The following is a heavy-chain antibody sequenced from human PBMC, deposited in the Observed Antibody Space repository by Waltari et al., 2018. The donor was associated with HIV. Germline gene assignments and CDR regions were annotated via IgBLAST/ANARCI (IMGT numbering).Heavy chain of an antibody. Sequence: QVQLVQSGAEVKKPGASVKVSCKASGYTFTGYYMHWVRQAPGQGLEWMGWSNPNSGGPNYAQKFQGRVTMTRDTSITTAYMEVSRLRSDDTAVYYCARVPYYYDTSAYPDYWGQGTLVTVSS. CDR3: ARVPYYYDTSAYPDY. D-gene: IGHD3-22*01. J-gene: IGHJ4*02. CDR1: GYTFTGYY. V-gene: IGHV1-2*02. CDR2: SNPNSGGP.